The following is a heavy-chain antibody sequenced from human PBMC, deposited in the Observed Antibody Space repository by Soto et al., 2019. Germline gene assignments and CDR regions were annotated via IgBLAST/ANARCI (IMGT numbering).Heavy chain of an antibody. J-gene: IGHJ4*02. Sequence: GGSLRLSCAASGFTFSNAWMSWVRQAPGKGLEWVGRIKSKNDGGTTDYAAPVKGRFTISRDDSKNTLYLQMNSLKTEDTAVYYCTTDGLDLRGFPFDYWGQGTLVTVSS. CDR3: TTDGLDLRGFPFDY. D-gene: IGHD3-10*01. CDR1: GFTFSNAW. CDR2: IKSKNDGGTT. V-gene: IGHV3-15*01.